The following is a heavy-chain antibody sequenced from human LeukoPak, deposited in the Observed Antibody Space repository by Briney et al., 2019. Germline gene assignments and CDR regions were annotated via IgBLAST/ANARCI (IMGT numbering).Heavy chain of an antibody. D-gene: IGHD6-13*01. V-gene: IGHV4-30-4*08. Sequence: PSETLSLTCTVSGVSISSGDYYWSWIRQPPGKGLEWVGYIYYTGTTYYNPSLKSRLTISIDTSKNQFSLKLSSVTAADTAVYYCGRRIAADPYYFDYWAQGTLVTVSS. J-gene: IGHJ4*02. CDR3: GRRIAADPYYFDY. CDR1: GVSISSGDYY. CDR2: IYYTGTT.